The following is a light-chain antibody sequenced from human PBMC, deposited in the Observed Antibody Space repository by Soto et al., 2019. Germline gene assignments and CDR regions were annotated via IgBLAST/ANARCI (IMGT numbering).Light chain of an antibody. J-gene: IGKJ1*01. CDR2: AAS. Sequence: DVQMSQSPSSLSASVGDRVTITCRASQRISTYLHWFQQKPGKAPKLLIYAASNLQSGVPSRFSGSGSGTDFALTISSLQPEDFATYYCQQSYSTLRTFGQGTMVDI. V-gene: IGKV1-39*01. CDR3: QQSYSTLRT. CDR1: QRISTY.